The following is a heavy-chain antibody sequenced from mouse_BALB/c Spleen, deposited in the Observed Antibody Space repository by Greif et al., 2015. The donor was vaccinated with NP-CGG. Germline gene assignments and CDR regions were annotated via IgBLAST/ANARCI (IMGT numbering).Heavy chain of an antibody. V-gene: IGHV1-69*02. CDR3: ASYYSRDGGFDY. Sequence: QVQLQQSGAELVKPGASVKLSCKASGYTFTSYWMHWVKQRPGQGLEWIGEIDPSDSYTNYNQKFKGKATLTVDKSSSTADMRLSRLTSEDSGVYYCASYYSRDGGFDYRGQGTLVTVSA. J-gene: IGHJ3*01. CDR2: IDPSDSYT. CDR1: GYTFTSYW. D-gene: IGHD2-12*01.